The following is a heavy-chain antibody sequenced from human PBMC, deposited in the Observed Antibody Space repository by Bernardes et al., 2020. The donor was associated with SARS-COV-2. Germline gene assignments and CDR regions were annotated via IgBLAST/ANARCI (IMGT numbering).Heavy chain of an antibody. Sequence: ASVKVSCKASGYSFTTYLINWVRQAPGQGLEWMGWIAAYNGKTNYAQNFQGRITMTEDTSTDTAYMELSDLRSEDTAVYYCATDSISGIVIMAWVYWGQGTLVTVSS. J-gene: IGHJ4*02. CDR3: ATDSISGIVIMAWVY. CDR1: GYSFTTYL. V-gene: IGHV1-18*04. CDR2: IAAYNGKT. D-gene: IGHD3-3*01.